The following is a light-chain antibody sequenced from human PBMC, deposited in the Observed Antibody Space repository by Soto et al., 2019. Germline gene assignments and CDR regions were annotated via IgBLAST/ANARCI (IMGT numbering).Light chain of an antibody. Sequence: DIVLTQSPGTLSLSPGERATLSCRASQSVDSRYLAWYQQKPGQAPRLVIHAVSRRATGIPDRFSGSGSGTDFTLTISRLEPEDFAEYYCQQYGSSPRYSFGQWTYLEIK. CDR3: QQYGSSPRYS. CDR1: QSVDSRY. CDR2: AVS. J-gene: IGKJ2*03. V-gene: IGKV3-20*01.